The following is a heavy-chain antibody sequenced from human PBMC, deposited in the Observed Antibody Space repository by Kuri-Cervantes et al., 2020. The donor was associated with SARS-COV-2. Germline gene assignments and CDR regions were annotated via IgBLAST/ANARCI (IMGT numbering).Heavy chain of an antibody. D-gene: IGHD3-3*01. CDR2: IYHSGST. J-gene: IGHJ4*02. V-gene: IGHV4-38-2*02. Sequence: SETLSLTCTVSGGSISSYYWSWIRQPPGKGLEWIGSIYHSGSTYYNPSLKSRVTISVDTSKHQFSLKLSSVTAADTAVYYCARGSNYDFWSGYATFDYWGQGTLVTVSS. CDR3: ARGSNYDFWSGYATFDY. CDR1: GGSISSYY.